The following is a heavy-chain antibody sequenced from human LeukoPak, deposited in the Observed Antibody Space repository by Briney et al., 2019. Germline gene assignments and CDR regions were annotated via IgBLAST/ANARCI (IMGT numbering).Heavy chain of an antibody. V-gene: IGHV1-69*04. Sequence: ASVTVSCKASGGTFSSYAISWVRQAPGQGLEWMGRIIPILGIANYAQKFQGRVTITADKSTSTAYMELSSLRSEDTAVYYCARVVRMGENWFDPWGQGTLVTVSS. D-gene: IGHD1-26*01. CDR2: IIPILGIA. CDR1: GGTFSSYA. J-gene: IGHJ5*02. CDR3: ARVVRMGENWFDP.